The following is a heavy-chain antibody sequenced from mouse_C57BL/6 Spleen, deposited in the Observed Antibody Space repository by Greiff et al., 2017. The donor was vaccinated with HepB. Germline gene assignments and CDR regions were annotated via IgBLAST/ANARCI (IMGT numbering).Heavy chain of an antibody. CDR3: ARNGRHTYYSNYVDAMDY. J-gene: IGHJ4*01. Sequence: VKLVESGPGLVAPSQSLSITCTVSGFSLTSYAISWVRQPPGKGLEWLGVIWTGGGTNYNSALKSRLSISKDNSKSQVFLKMNSLQTDDTARYYCARNGRHTYYSNYVDAMDYWGQGTSVTVSS. CDR2: IWTGGGT. CDR1: GFSLTSYA. D-gene: IGHD2-5*01. V-gene: IGHV2-9-1*01.